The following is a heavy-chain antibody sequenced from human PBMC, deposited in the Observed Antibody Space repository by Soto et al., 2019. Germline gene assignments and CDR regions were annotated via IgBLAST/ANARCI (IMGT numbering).Heavy chain of an antibody. CDR3: ARDSAELWLLPYGDHAFDI. Sequence: PGGSLRLSCAASGFTFSSYAMHWVRQAPGKGLEWVAVISYNGRNKSFADSGNGRFTISRDNSKNTLYLQMNSLRAEDTAVYYCARDSAELWLLPYGDHAFDIWGQGTMVTFSS. V-gene: IGHV3-30*04. J-gene: IGHJ3*02. CDR1: GFTFSSYA. CDR2: ISYNGRNK. D-gene: IGHD3-10*01.